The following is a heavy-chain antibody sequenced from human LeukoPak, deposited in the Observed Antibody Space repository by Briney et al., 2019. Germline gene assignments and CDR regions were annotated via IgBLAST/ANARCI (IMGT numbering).Heavy chain of an antibody. CDR2: IYTSGST. CDR3: ALSRRTPQIDY. J-gene: IGHJ4*02. V-gene: IGHV4-4*07. D-gene: IGHD1-1*01. Sequence: SETLSLTCTVSGGSISSYYWSWIRQPAGKGLEWIRRIYTSGSTNYNPSLKSRVTMSVDTSKNQFSLKLSSVTAADTAVYYCALSRRTPQIDYWGQGTLVTVSS. CDR1: GGSISSYY.